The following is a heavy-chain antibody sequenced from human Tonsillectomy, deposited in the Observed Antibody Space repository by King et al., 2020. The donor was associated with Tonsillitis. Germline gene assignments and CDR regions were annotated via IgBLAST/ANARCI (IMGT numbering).Heavy chain of an antibody. V-gene: IGHV3-30*03. CDR2: ISYDGSNK. J-gene: IGHJ6*02. CDR1: GFTFSRYG. CDR3: VYSGEGMNPEYFYYGMDV. D-gene: IGHD2/OR15-2a*01. Sequence: VQLVESGGGVVQPGRSLRLSCAASGFTFSRYGMHWVRQAPGKGLEWVAIISYDGSNKYYADSVKGRFTISRDNSKNTLSLQMHSLRAEDTAVYYCVYSGEGMNPEYFYYGMDVWGQGTTVTVSS.